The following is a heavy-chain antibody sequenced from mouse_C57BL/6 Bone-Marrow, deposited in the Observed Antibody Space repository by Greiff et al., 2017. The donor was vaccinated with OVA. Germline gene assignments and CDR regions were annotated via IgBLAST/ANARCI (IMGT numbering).Heavy chain of an antibody. D-gene: IGHD2-5*01. CDR3: ARVDSNYGWYFDV. CDR2: INYDGSST. CDR1: GFTFSDYY. V-gene: IGHV5-16*01. J-gene: IGHJ1*03. Sequence: EVHLVESEGGLVQPGSSMKLSCTASGFTFSDYYMAWVRQVPEKGLEWVANINYDGSSTYYLDSLKSRFIISRDNAKNILYLQMSSLKSEDTATYYCARVDSNYGWYFDVWGTGTTVTVSS.